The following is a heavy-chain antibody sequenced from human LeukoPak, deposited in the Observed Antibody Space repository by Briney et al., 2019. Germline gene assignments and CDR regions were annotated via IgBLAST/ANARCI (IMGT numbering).Heavy chain of an antibody. CDR3: ARDPTHCTNGVCYIAWFDP. J-gene: IGHJ5*02. V-gene: IGHV3-74*01. CDR1: GFTFSNYW. CDR2: INTDGSST. D-gene: IGHD2-8*01. Sequence: PGGSLRLSCEASGFTFSNYWMHWVRQDREKGLVWVSCINTDGSSTTYADSVKGRFTISRDNAKNTLYLQMNSLRVEDTAVYYCARDPTHCTNGVCYIAWFDPWGQGTLVTVSS.